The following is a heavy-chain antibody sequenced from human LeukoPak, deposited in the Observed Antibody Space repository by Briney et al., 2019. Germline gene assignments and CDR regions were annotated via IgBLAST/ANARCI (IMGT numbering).Heavy chain of an antibody. CDR2: IKQDGSEK. CDR1: GFTFSSYW. J-gene: IGHJ4*02. D-gene: IGHD4-17*01. V-gene: IGHV3-7*01. CDR3: ARGGYGDYDDY. Sequence: PGGSLRLSCAASGFTFSSYWMGWVRQAPGKGLEWVANIKQDGSEKYYVDSVKGRFTISRDNAKNSLYLQMNSLRAEDTAVYYCARGGYGDYDDYWGQGTLVTVSS.